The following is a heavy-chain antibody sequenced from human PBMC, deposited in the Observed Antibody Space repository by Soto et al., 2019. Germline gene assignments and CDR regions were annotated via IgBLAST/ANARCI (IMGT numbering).Heavy chain of an antibody. V-gene: IGHV4-38-2*02. J-gene: IGHJ4*02. Sequence: PSETLSLTCAVSNFSISSGYFWGWIRQPPGKGLEWIGSIFHTGTTFYSPSLRTRATIFLETSKNQFSLNLTSVTAADTAIYYCVRDGLRYFGSSGYYSGPPLDYWGQGARVTVSS. CDR2: IFHTGTT. D-gene: IGHD3-22*01. CDR3: VRDGLRYFGSSGYYSGPPLDY. CDR1: NFSISSGYF.